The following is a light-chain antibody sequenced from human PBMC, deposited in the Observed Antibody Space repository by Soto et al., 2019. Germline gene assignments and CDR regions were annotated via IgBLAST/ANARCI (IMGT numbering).Light chain of an antibody. J-gene: IGKJ1*01. Sequence: DIQMTQSPSTLSASVGDRVTITCRASQSISSWLAWYQQKPGKAPKLLIYKATSLESGVPSRFSGSGSGTESTLTISSLQHDDFATYYCQQYNRATTFGQGNKVEIK. V-gene: IGKV1-5*03. CDR3: QQYNRATT. CDR2: KAT. CDR1: QSISSW.